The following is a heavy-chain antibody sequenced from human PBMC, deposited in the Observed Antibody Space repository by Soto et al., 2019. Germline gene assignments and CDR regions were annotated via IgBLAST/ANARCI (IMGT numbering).Heavy chain of an antibody. J-gene: IGHJ4*02. CDR2: ISGSGGST. CDR1: GFTFSSYA. CDR3: AKDWGGPPATISFDY. V-gene: IGHV3-23*01. D-gene: IGHD5-12*01. Sequence: GGSLRLSCAASGFTFSSYAMSWVRQAPGKGLEWVSAISGSGGSTYYADSVKGRFTISRDNSKNTLYLQMNSLRAEDTAVYYCAKDWGGPPATISFDYWGQGTLVTVSS.